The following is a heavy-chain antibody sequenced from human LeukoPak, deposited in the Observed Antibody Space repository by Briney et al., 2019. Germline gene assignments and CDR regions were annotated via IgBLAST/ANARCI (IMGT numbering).Heavy chain of an antibody. CDR1: GGSISSGSYY. D-gene: IGHD2-2*01. CDR2: IYTSGST. CDR3: AISIVVPAATTREDAFDI. J-gene: IGHJ3*02. Sequence: SETLSLTCNVSGGSISSGSYYWSWIRQPAGKGLEWIGRIYTSGSTNYNPSLKSRVTISVDTSKNQFSLKLSSVTAADTAVYYCAISIVVPAATTREDAFDIWGQGTMVTVSS. V-gene: IGHV4-61*02.